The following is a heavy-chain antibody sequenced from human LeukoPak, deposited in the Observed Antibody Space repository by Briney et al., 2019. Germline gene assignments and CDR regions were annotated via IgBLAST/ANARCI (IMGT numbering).Heavy chain of an antibody. V-gene: IGHV4-34*01. Sequence: SETLSLTCAVYGRSFSGYYWSWIRQPPGKGLEWIGEINHSGSTNYNPSLKSRVTISVDTSKNQFSLKLSSVTAADTAVYYCARRYYDYVWGSYRSSYNWFDPWGQGTLVTVSS. CDR2: INHSGST. D-gene: IGHD3-16*02. J-gene: IGHJ5*02. CDR3: ARRYYDYVWGSYRSSYNWFDP. CDR1: GRSFSGYY.